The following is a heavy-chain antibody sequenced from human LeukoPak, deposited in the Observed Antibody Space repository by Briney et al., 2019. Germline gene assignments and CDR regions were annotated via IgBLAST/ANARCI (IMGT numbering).Heavy chain of an antibody. Sequence: SQTLSLTCTVSGGSIGSGDYYWSWIRQPPGNGLEWIGYIYYSGNTYYNPSLRSRVTISVDTSKNQFSLKLTSVTAADTAVYYCARTTYFCSSTICYPNWFDPWGQGSLVTVSS. D-gene: IGHD2-2*01. CDR1: GGSIGSGDYY. CDR3: ARTTYFCSSTICYPNWFDP. CDR2: IYYSGNT. J-gene: IGHJ5*02. V-gene: IGHV4-30-4*01.